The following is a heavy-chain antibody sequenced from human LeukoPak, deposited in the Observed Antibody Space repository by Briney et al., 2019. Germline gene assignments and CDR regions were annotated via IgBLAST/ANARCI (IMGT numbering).Heavy chain of an antibody. V-gene: IGHV1-8*01. CDR3: TRGSSGRRDN. Sequence: ASPRVSSMASGYTLSACAVNSVPPALGPRGECMGWINLKIGETDYGQSFQGRITMTRHISIGTGYMEVSKLASEDTAIYYCTRGSSGRRDNWGQGTLVTVSA. D-gene: IGHD5-12*01. J-gene: IGHJ4*02. CDR2: INLKIGET. CDR1: GYTLSACA.